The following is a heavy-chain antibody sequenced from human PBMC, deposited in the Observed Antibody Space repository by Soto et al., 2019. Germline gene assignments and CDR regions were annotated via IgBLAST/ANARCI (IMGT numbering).Heavy chain of an antibody. D-gene: IGHD2-2*01. CDR1: GYSISSGYY. V-gene: IGHV4-38-2*02. CDR2: IYHSGST. J-gene: IGHJ5*02. CDR3: ARDGTPSCMICNWFDP. Sequence: SETLSLTCAVSGYSISSGYYWGWIRQPPGKGLEWIGSIYHSGSTYYNPSLKSRVTISVDTSKNQFSLKLSSVTAADTAVYYCARDGTPSCMICNWFDPWGQGTLVTVSS.